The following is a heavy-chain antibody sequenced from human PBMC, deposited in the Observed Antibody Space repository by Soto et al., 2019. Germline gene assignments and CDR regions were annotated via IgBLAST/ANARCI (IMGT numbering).Heavy chain of an antibody. Sequence: EVQLVESGGGLVKPGGSLRLSCAASGFTFSSYSMNWVRQAPGKGLEWVSSISSSSSYIYYADSVKGRFTISRDNAKNSLYLQMNSLRAEDTAVYYCAITVGRQPLGPFDYWGQGTLVTVSS. J-gene: IGHJ4*02. CDR3: AITVGRQPLGPFDY. D-gene: IGHD3-10*01. V-gene: IGHV3-21*01. CDR2: ISSSSSYI. CDR1: GFTFSSYS.